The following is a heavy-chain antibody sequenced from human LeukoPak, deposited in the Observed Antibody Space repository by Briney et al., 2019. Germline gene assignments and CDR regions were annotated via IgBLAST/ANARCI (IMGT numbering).Heavy chain of an antibody. Sequence: GASVKVSCKASGYTFTSYGISWVRQAPGQGLEWMGGIIPIFGTANYAQKFQGRVTITADESTSTAYMELSSLRSEDTAVYYCARGRVYVVVPAAMPIRYYGMDVWGQGTTVTVSS. CDR3: ARGRVYVVVPAAMPIRYYGMDV. CDR1: GYTFTSYG. V-gene: IGHV1-69*13. CDR2: IIPIFGTA. D-gene: IGHD2-2*01. J-gene: IGHJ6*02.